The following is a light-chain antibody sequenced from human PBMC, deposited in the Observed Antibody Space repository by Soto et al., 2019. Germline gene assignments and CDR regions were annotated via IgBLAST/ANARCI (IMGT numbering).Light chain of an antibody. CDR3: QQYGSSQWT. V-gene: IGKV3-20*01. Sequence: EIVLTQSPGTLSLSPGERATLSCRASQSVSSSYLAWYQQKPGQAPRLLIYGASSRATGIPDRFSGSGSGTDFTLTMSRLEPEDFAVYYWQQYGSSQWTFGQGTKVEIK. CDR2: GAS. J-gene: IGKJ1*01. CDR1: QSVSSSY.